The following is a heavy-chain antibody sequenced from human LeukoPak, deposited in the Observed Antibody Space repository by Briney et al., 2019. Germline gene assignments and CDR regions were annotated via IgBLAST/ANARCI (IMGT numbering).Heavy chain of an antibody. CDR2: ISGSGGST. J-gene: IGHJ6*03. Sequence: SGGSLRLSCAASGFTFSSYAMHWVRQAPGKGLEYVSAISGSGGSTYYADSVKGRFTISRDNSKNTLYLQMDSLRAEDTAVYYCAKDREGAVAGTSLSYYYMDVWGKGTTVTVSS. CDR1: GFTFSSYA. V-gene: IGHV3-23*01. CDR3: AKDREGAVAGTSLSYYYMDV. D-gene: IGHD6-19*01.